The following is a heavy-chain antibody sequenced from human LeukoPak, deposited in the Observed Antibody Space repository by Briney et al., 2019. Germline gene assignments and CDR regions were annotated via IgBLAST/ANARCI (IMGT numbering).Heavy chain of an antibody. Sequence: GGSLRLSCAASGFTFDDYAMHWVRQAPGKGLEWVSRIKSDGSNTNYADSVKGRFTISRDNAKNTLHLQMNSLRAEDTAVYYCARGGYYGSGRYYFDSWGQGTLVTVSS. V-gene: IGHV3-74*01. CDR3: ARGGYYGSGRYYFDS. D-gene: IGHD3-3*01. CDR1: GFTFDDYA. CDR2: IKSDGSNT. J-gene: IGHJ4*02.